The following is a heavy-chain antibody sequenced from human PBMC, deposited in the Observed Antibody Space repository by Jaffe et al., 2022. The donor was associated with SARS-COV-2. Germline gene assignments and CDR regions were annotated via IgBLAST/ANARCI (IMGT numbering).Heavy chain of an antibody. CDR2: IYSGGTT. CDR3: ARGYKYDISGYYPRGAFDI. V-gene: IGHV3-53*01. Sequence: EVQLVESGGDFIRPGGSLRLSCAVSGLSVSSNYMSWVRQAPGKGLEWVSVIYSGGTTYYAGSVEGRFTISRDNFKNTLYLQMNSLRAEDTAVYYCARGYKYDISGYYPRGAFDIWGQGTLVTVSS. CDR1: GLSVSSNY. J-gene: IGHJ3*02. D-gene: IGHD3-22*01.